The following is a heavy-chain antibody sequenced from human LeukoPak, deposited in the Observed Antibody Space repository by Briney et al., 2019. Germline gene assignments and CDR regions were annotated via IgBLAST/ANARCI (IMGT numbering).Heavy chain of an antibody. CDR3: AKASPYQLLGGEFDY. V-gene: IGHV3-30*02. Sequence: GGSLRLSCAASGFTFSSYGMHWVRQAPGKGLEWVAFIRYDGSNKYYADSVKGRFTISRDNSKNTLYLQMNSLRAEDTAVYYCAKASPYQLLGGEFDYWGQGTLVTVSS. D-gene: IGHD2-2*01. CDR1: GFTFSSYG. CDR2: IRYDGSNK. J-gene: IGHJ4*02.